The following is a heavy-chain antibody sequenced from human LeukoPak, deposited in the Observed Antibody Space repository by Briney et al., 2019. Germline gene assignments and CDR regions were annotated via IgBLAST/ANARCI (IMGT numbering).Heavy chain of an antibody. CDR2: VSFSGIT. CDR1: GGSISTYY. J-gene: IGHJ6*03. D-gene: IGHD6-6*01. V-gene: IGHV4-59*01. CDR3: ARERIYSSSPFSRRTSDYYYMDV. Sequence: SETLSLTCTVSGGSISTYYWTWIRQPPGKGLEWIGYVSFSGITNYNPSLKSRVTISVDTSKNQFSLKLSSVTAADTAVYFCARERIYSSSPFSRRTSDYYYMDVWGNGTAVIVSS.